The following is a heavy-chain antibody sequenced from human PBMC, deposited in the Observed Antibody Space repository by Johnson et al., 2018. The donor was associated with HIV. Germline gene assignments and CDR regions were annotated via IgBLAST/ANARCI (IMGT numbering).Heavy chain of an antibody. CDR2: ISYDGSNK. CDR3: AKTKDSSSGFFAFDI. D-gene: IGHD6-6*01. J-gene: IGHJ3*02. CDR1: GFTFSSYA. V-gene: IGHV3-30*18. Sequence: QVQLVESGGGVVQPGGSLRLSCAASGFTFSSYAMHWVRQAPGKGLEWVAVISYDGSNKYYADSVKGRFTISRDNSKNTLYLQMNSLRAEDTAVYYCAKTKDSSSGFFAFDIWGQGTMVSVSS.